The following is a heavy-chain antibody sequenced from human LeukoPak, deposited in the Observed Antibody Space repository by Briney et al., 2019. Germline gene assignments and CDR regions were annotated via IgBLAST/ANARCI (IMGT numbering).Heavy chain of an antibody. CDR2: ISSNGGST. J-gene: IGHJ4*02. Sequence: PGGSLRLSCAASGFTFSSYAMHWVRQAPGKGLEYVSAISSNGGSTYYANSVKGRFTISRDNSKNTLYLQMGSLRAGDMAVYYCVRDRLHYVEYEKTFDYWGQGTLVTVSS. V-gene: IGHV3-64*01. D-gene: IGHD4-17*01. CDR1: GFTFSSYA. CDR3: VRDRLHYVEYEKTFDY.